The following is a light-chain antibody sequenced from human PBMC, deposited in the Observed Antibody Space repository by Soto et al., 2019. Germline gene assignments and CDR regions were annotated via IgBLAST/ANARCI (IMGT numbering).Light chain of an antibody. J-gene: IGKJ1*01. V-gene: IGKV1-27*01. Sequence: DIQMTQSPSSLSASVGDRVTITCRASQGISNYLAWYQQKSGKVPKLLIYAASTLQSGVPSRFSGSRSGTDSTLTISSLQPEDVAIYYCQKYNIVPWTFGQGTKVEVK. CDR1: QGISNY. CDR3: QKYNIVPWT. CDR2: AAS.